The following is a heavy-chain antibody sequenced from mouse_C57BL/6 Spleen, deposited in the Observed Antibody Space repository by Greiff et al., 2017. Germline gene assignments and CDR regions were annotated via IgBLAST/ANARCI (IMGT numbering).Heavy chain of an antibody. CDR1: GYTFTSYW. Sequence: VQLQQPGAELVMPGASVKLSCKASGYTFTSYWMHWVKQRPGQGLEWVGEIDPSDSYTNYNQKFKGKSTLTVDKSSSTAYMQLSSLTSEDSAVYYCARALDSSGYPFAYWSEGTLVTVSA. CDR2: IDPSDSYT. V-gene: IGHV1-69*01. D-gene: IGHD3-2*02. J-gene: IGHJ3*01. CDR3: ARALDSSGYPFAY.